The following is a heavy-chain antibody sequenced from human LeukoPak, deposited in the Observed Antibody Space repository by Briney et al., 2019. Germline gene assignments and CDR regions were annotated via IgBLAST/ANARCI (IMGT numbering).Heavy chain of an antibody. V-gene: IGHV3-21*01. CDR3: ARDHVAAAGTDYFYYYGMDV. CDR2: ISVSSTYT. Sequence: GGSLRLSCAASGFTFSSCGMNWVRQAPGKGLEWVSSISVSSTYTFYADSVKGRFTISRDNAKNSLYLQMNSLRAEDTAVYYCARDHVAAAGTDYFYYYGMDVWGQGTTVAVSS. D-gene: IGHD6-13*01. J-gene: IGHJ6*02. CDR1: GFTFSSCG.